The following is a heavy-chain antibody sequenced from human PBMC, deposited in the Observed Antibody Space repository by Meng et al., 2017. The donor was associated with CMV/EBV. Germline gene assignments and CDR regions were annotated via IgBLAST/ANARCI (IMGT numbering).Heavy chain of an antibody. V-gene: IGHV1-2*02. CDR3: VRDHNWGPDY. D-gene: IGHD1-1*01. CDR2: IYPNSGGT. Sequence: QVQLVQPGAEVKSPGASVKVSCQTSGYRFSDHYMHWVRQAPGQGLEWMGWIYPNSGGTHYAQKFQDRVTMTRDTSISTVYMELSRLTSDDTAAYYCVRDHNWGPDYWGQGTLVTVSS. J-gene: IGHJ4*02. CDR1: GYRFSDHY.